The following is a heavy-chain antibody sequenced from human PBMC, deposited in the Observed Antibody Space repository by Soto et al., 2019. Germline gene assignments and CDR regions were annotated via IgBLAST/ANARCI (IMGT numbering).Heavy chain of an antibody. V-gene: IGHV3-23*01. CDR3: AKERYGSGHYFDY. D-gene: IGHD3-10*01. J-gene: IGHJ4*02. CDR1: GFTFSSYA. Sequence: PGGSLRLSCAASGFTFSSYAMSWVRQAPGKGLEWVSAISGSGGSTYYADSVKGRFTIYRDNSKNKLYLQMNSLRAEDTAVYYCAKERYGSGHYFDYWGQGNLVTVSS. CDR2: ISGSGGST.